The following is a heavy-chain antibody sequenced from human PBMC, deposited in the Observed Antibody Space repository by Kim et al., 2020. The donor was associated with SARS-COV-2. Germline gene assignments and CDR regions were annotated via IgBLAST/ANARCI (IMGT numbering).Heavy chain of an antibody. CDR2: SGSTI. J-gene: IGHJ4*02. Sequence: SGSTIYYADSVKGRFTISRDNAKNSLYLQMNSLRAEDTAVYYCARATFDYWGQGTLVTVSS. CDR3: ARATFDY. V-gene: IGHV3-48*03.